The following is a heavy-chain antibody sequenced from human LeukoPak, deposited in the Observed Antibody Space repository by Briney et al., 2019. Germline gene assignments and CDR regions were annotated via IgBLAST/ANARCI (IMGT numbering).Heavy chain of an antibody. V-gene: IGHV4-4*02. J-gene: IGHJ5*02. CDR3: ARGMAVADANWFDP. CDR2: VYHSGST. D-gene: IGHD6-19*01. CDR1: GGSISTNNW. Sequence: SGTLSLTCAVSGGSISTNNWWSWVRPPPGKGLEWIGEVYHSGSTNYNTSLKSRVSILVDKARNQFSLNLRSVTAADTAVYFCARGMAVADANWFDPWGQGTLVTVSS.